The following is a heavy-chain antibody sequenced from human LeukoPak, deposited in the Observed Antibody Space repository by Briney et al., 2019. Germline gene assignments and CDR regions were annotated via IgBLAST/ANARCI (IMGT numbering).Heavy chain of an antibody. Sequence: GGSLRLSCGTSGFTFSSYGMSWVRQAPGKGLEWVSIISGSGGATYYADSVKGRFTISRDNSKNTLYLQMNSLRAEDTAVYHCAKRVSTSGVYHAPDFDYWGQGNLVTVSS. CDR3: AKRVSTSGVYHAPDFDY. V-gene: IGHV3-23*01. CDR1: GFTFSSYG. CDR2: ISGSGGAT. J-gene: IGHJ4*02. D-gene: IGHD6-13*01.